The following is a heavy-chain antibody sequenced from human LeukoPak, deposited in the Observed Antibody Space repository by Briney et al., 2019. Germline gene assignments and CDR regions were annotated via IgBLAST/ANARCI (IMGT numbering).Heavy chain of an antibody. CDR1: GFSFDSYA. CDR3: ARGPELGYCSSTSCYHFDY. Sequence: GGSLRLSCVASGFSFDSYAMHWVRQAPGKGLEWVAAIWYDGSNKYYADSVKGRFTISRDNAKNSLYLQMNSLRAEDTAVYYCARGPELGYCSSTSCYHFDYWGQGTLVTVSS. D-gene: IGHD2-2*01. V-gene: IGHV3-33*08. J-gene: IGHJ4*02. CDR2: IWYDGSNK.